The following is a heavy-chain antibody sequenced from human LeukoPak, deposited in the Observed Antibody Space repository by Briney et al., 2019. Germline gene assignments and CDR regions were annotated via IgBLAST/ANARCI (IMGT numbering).Heavy chain of an antibody. CDR1: GYTFTGYY. CDR3: ASRPRFGEARLDY. J-gene: IGHJ4*02. CDR2: INPNSGGT. Sequence: ASVKVSCKASGYTFTGYYTHWVRQAPGQGLEWMGWINPNSGGTNYAQKFQGRVTMTRDTSISTVYMELSRLRSDDTAVYYCASRPRFGEARLDYWGQGTLVTVSS. D-gene: IGHD3-10*01. V-gene: IGHV1-2*02.